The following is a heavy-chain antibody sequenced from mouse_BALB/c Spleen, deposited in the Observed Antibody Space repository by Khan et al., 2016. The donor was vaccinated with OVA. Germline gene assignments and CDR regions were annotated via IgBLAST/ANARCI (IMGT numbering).Heavy chain of an antibody. Sequence: EVELVVPGGGLVQPGGSRKLSCAASGFTFSSFGMHWVRQAPKKVLEWVAYMRSGSSTIYYVDTVKGRFTISRDNPKNTLFLQMTSLRSEDAAMYYCARSGGNFHWYFDGWGAGTSVTVCS. D-gene: IGHD2-1*01. V-gene: IGHV5-17*02. J-gene: IGHJ1*01. CDR3: ARSGGNFHWYFDG. CDR2: MRSGSSTI. CDR1: GFTFSSFG.